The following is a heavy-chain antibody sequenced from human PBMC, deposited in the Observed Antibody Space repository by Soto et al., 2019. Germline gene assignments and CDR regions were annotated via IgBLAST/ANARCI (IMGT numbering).Heavy chain of an antibody. CDR3: ARDRISGPLL. CDR1: GYTFTRYT. Sequence: ASVKVSCKASGYTFTRYTMNLVRQAPGQRLEWMGWINPDNGNTKSSQKFQDRVIITRDTSARTAYMDLSSLRSEDTAVYYCARDRISGPLLWGQGTLVTVSS. J-gene: IGHJ4*02. D-gene: IGHD1-20*01. CDR2: INPDNGNT. V-gene: IGHV1-3*01.